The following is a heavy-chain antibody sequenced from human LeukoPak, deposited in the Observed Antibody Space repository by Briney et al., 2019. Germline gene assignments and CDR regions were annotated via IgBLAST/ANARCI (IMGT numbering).Heavy chain of an antibody. V-gene: IGHV4-59*01. CDR3: AREGVDTAMGVDY. D-gene: IGHD5-18*01. CDR2: IYYIGST. J-gene: IGHJ4*02. CDR1: GGSIISYS. Sequence: SETLSFTCTVSGGSIISYSWSWIRQPPGKGLDWTGYIYYIGSTKYNPSLKSRVTISVDTSKNVLSLKLSSVTVADTAVYYCAREGVDTAMGVDYWGQGTLVTVSS.